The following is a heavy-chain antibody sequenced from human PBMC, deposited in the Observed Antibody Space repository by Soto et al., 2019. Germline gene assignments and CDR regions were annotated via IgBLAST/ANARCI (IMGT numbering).Heavy chain of an antibody. J-gene: IGHJ5*02. V-gene: IGHV3-23*01. D-gene: IGHD3-3*01. CDR2: ISGSGGST. CDR3: AKDSYYDFWSGYTNWFDP. Sequence: GGSLRLSCAASGFTFSSYAMSWVRQAPGKGLEWVSAISGSGGSTYYADSVKGRFTISRDNSKSTLYLQMNSLRAEDTAVYYCAKDSYYDFWSGYTNWFDPWGQGTLVTVSS. CDR1: GFTFSSYA.